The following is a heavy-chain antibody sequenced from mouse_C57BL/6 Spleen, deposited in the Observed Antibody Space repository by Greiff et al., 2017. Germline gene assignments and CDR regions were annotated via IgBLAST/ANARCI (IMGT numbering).Heavy chain of an antibody. CDR2: IYPGDGDT. J-gene: IGHJ4*01. V-gene: IGHV1-82*01. Sequence: QVQLQQSGPELVKPGASVKISCKASGYAFSSSWMNWVKQRPGKGLEWIGRIYPGDGDTNYNGKFKGKATLTADKSSSPAYMQLSSLTSEYSAVYFCARLGSNYAIYAMDYWGQGTSVTVSS. D-gene: IGHD2-5*01. CDR3: ARLGSNYAIYAMDY. CDR1: GYAFSSSW.